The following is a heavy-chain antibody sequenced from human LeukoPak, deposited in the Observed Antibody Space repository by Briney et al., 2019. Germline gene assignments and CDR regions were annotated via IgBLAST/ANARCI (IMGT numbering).Heavy chain of an antibody. D-gene: IGHD3-3*01. CDR2: IKQDGYEK. J-gene: IGHJ6*02. Sequence: GGSLRLSCAASGFTFSQYCMNWVRQAPGKGLEWVANIKQDGYEKYYVDSVKGRFTIPRDNAKNSLYLHMNSLRAEDTAVYYCAREVPNYDFWSGYNYNGMDVWGQGTTVAVSS. V-gene: IGHV3-7*01. CDR1: GFTFSQYC. CDR3: AREVPNYDFWSGYNYNGMDV.